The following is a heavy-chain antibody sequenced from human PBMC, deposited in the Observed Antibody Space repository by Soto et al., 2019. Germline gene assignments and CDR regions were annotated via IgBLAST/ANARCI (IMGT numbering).Heavy chain of an antibody. V-gene: IGHV1-18*01. CDR3: ARDGVGYCSSTSCYGVFCFDP. CDR1: GYTFTSYG. Sequence: ASVKVSCKASGYTFTSYGISWVRQAPGQGLEWMGWISAYNGNTNYAQKLQGRVTMTTDTSTSTAYMELRSLRSDDTAVYYCARDGVGYCSSTSCYGVFCFDPWGQGTLVTVSS. CDR2: ISAYNGNT. D-gene: IGHD2-2*01. J-gene: IGHJ5*02.